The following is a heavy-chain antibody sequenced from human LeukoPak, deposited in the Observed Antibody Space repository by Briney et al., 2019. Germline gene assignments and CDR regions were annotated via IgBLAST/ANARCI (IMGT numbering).Heavy chain of an antibody. CDR2: TYHSGST. J-gene: IGHJ3*02. Sequence: SETLSLTCTVSGYSISSGYYWGWIRQPPGKGLEWIGSTYHSGSTNYNPSLKSRVTISVDTSKNQFSLKLSSVTAADTAVYYCARHWGSPNAFDIWGQGTMVTVSS. CDR1: GYSISSGYY. V-gene: IGHV4-38-2*02. D-gene: IGHD3-16*01. CDR3: ARHWGSPNAFDI.